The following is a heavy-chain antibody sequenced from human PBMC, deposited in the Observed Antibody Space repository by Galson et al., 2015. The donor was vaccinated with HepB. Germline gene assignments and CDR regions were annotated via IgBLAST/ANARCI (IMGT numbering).Heavy chain of an antibody. J-gene: IGHJ5*02. CDR2: ISQRSDHT. Sequence: SLRLSCAASGFTFGAFHLSWVRQAPGKGLEWVSSISQRSDHTYYADSVMGRFTISRDNSKNMLYLQLNSLTAEDTAVYYCANVPWEGAGTWGQGTLVTVSS. V-gene: IGHV3-23*01. CDR3: ANVPWEGAGT. D-gene: IGHD1-26*01. CDR1: GFTFGAFH.